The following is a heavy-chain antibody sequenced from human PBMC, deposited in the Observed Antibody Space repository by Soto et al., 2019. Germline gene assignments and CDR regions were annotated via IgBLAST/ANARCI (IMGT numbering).Heavy chain of an antibody. CDR3: ARGRSGGSCYAVFTSCGLTFDY. CDR2: INHSGST. V-gene: IGHV4-34*01. Sequence: SETLSLTCAVYGGSFSGYYWSWIRQPPGKGLEWIGEINHSGSTNYNPSLKSRVTISVDTSKNQFSLKLSSVTAADTAVYYCARGRSGGSCYAVFTSCGLTFDYWGQGTLVTVSS. J-gene: IGHJ4*02. D-gene: IGHD2-15*01. CDR1: GGSFSGYY.